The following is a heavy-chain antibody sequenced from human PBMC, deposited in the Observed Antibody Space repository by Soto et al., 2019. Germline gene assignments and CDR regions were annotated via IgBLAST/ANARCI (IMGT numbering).Heavy chain of an antibody. J-gene: IGHJ5*02. CDR1: GDSISNSRFY. CDR2: IYHTGNA. D-gene: IGHD3-22*01. CDR3: ARDYFDSGDYTTNWFDP. V-gene: IGHV4-39*01. Sequence: SSETLSLTCSVSGDSISNSRFYWAWIRQSPGEGLEWIGSIYHTGNAYYNPPLKSRVTIFVDTSKNQFSLKLTSVTAADTALYYCARDYFDSGDYTTNWFDPWGQGALVTVSS.